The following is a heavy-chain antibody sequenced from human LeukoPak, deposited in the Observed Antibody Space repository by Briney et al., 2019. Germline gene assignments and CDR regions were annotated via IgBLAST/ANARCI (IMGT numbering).Heavy chain of an antibody. Sequence: PSQTLSLTCAVSGGSTSSGGYSWSWIRQPPGKGLEWIGYIYHSGSTYYNPSLKSRVTISVDRSKNQFSLKLSSVTAADTAVYYCARVDGSGSYYANWFDPWGQGTLVTVSS. V-gene: IGHV4-30-2*01. CDR2: IYHSGST. D-gene: IGHD3-10*01. J-gene: IGHJ5*02. CDR1: GGSTSSGGYS. CDR3: ARVDGSGSYYANWFDP.